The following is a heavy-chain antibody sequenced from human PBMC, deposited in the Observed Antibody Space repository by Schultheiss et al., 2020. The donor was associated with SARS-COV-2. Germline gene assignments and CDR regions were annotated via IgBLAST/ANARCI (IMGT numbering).Heavy chain of an antibody. CDR1: GFTVSSNY. CDR3: ARGRGTYSSSFALDY. J-gene: IGHJ4*02. CDR2: ISSSGSTI. V-gene: IGHV3-11*04. Sequence: GGSLRLSCTASGFTVSSNYMSWVRQAPGKGLEWVSYISSSGSTIYYADSVKGRFTISRDNAKNSLYLQMNSLRAEDTAVHYCARGRGTYSSSFALDYWGQGTLVTVSS. D-gene: IGHD6-6*01.